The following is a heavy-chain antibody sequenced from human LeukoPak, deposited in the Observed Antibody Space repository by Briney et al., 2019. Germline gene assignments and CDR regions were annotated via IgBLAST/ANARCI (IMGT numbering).Heavy chain of an antibody. Sequence: PGGSLRLSCAASGFTFSSYAMSWVRQAPGKGLEWVAVISYDGSNKYYADSVKGRFTISRDNSKNTLYLQMNSLRAEDTAVYYCARDYRAGGGATFAFDIWGQGTMVTVSS. CDR3: ARDYRAGGGATFAFDI. CDR1: GFTFSSYA. J-gene: IGHJ3*02. D-gene: IGHD1-26*01. CDR2: ISYDGSNK. V-gene: IGHV3-30-3*01.